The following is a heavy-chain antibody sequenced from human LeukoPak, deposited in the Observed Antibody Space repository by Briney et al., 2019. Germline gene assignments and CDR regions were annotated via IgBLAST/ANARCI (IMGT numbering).Heavy chain of an antibody. V-gene: IGHV1-24*01. J-gene: IGHJ4*02. CDR1: GYTLTELS. CDR2: FDPEDGET. CDR3: ATGGRWLQLLSFDY. D-gene: IGHD5-24*01. Sequence: GASVKVSCKVSGYTLTELSMHWVRQAPGKVLEWMGGFDPEDGETIYAQKFQGRVTMTEDTSTDTAYMELSSLRSEDTAVYYCATGGRWLQLLSFDYWGQGTLVTVSS.